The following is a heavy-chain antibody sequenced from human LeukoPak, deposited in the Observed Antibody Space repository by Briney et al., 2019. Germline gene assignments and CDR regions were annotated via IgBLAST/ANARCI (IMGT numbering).Heavy chain of an antibody. V-gene: IGHV3-30*01. CDR2: ISYDGSNK. CDR1: GFTFSSYA. D-gene: IGHD3-3*01. Sequence: GRSLRLSCAASGFTFSSYAMHWVRQAPGKGLEWVAVISYDGSNKYYADSVKGRFTISRDNSKNTLYLQMNSLRAEDTAVYYCAGIVGYDFWSARPSYMDVWGKGTTVTVSS. CDR3: AGIVGYDFWSARPSYMDV. J-gene: IGHJ6*03.